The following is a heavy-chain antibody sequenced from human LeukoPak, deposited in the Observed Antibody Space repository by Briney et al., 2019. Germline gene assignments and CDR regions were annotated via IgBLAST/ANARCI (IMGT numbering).Heavy chain of an antibody. CDR1: GYRFTSYW. V-gene: IGHV5-10-1*01. CDR2: IEPSDSYT. Sequence: GESLRISCKGSGYRFTSYWITWVRQMPGKGLEWMGRIEPSDSYTKYSPSFQGHVTISADKSISTGYLQWSSLKASDTAMYYCASGNDYRLDYWGQGTLVTVSS. D-gene: IGHD5-12*01. CDR3: ASGNDYRLDY. J-gene: IGHJ4*02.